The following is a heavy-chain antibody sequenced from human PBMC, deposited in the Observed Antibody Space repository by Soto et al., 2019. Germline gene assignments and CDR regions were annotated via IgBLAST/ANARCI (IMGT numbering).Heavy chain of an antibody. CDR3: ARGGGFDSFDY. V-gene: IGHV4-4*02. D-gene: IGHD3-10*01. J-gene: IGHJ4*02. CDR2: IYHLETT. CDR1: GAYIGTNNW. Sequence: SETLSLTYAVSGAYIGTNNWWIWVRQTPGKGLEWIGDIYHLETTNYNPSFESRLTLSIDRTKNQFSLNLKSMSAADRAVYFCARGGGFDSFDYWGQGILVTVSS.